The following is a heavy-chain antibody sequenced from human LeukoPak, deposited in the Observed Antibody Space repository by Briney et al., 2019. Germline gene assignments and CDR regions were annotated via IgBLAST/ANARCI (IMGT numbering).Heavy chain of an antibody. CDR3: ARVPRSYYYYYYMDV. CDR2: IYYSGSS. CDR1: GGSISGYH. J-gene: IGHJ6*03. Sequence: SETLSLTCNVSGGSISGYHWSWIRQPPGKGLEWLGYIYYSGSSNYNPSLKSRVTISADTSKNQFSLKLSSVTAADTAAYYCARVPRSYYYYYYMDVWGKGTTVTVSS. V-gene: IGHV4-59*01.